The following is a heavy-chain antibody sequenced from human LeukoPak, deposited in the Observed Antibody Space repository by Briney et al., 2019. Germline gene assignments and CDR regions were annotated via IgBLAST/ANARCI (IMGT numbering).Heavy chain of an antibody. CDR2: ISTRSTTI. Sequence: GGSLRLSCAASGFTFSDYYMGWIRQAPGKGLEWVSYISTRSTTIYYADSVKGRFTISRDNAKNSLYLQMNSLRAEDTAVYYCASNTGAGDTLRLFDTWGQGTMVTVSS. J-gene: IGHJ3*02. D-gene: IGHD2-21*02. CDR1: GFTFSDYY. CDR3: ASNTGAGDTLRLFDT. V-gene: IGHV3-11*04.